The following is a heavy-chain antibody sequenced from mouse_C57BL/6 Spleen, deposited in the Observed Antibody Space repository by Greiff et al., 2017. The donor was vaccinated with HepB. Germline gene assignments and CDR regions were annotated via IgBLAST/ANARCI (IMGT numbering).Heavy chain of an antibody. CDR2: IYPGDGDT. D-gene: IGHD3-2*02. J-gene: IGHJ2*01. Sequence: VQLQQSGPELVKPGASVKISCKASGYAFSSSWMNWVKQRPGKGLEWIGRIYPGDGDTNYNGKFKGKATLTADKSSSTAYMQLSSLTSEDSAVYFCARGDSSGYHPDYWGQGTTLTVSS. V-gene: IGHV1-82*01. CDR3: ARGDSSGYHPDY. CDR1: GYAFSSSW.